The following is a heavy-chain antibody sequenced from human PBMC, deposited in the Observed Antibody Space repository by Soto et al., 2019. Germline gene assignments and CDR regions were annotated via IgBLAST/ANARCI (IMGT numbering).Heavy chain of an antibody. V-gene: IGHV4-59*01. CDR2: IYYSGST. CDR3: ARHLSEIAAAGGRFDY. D-gene: IGHD6-13*01. J-gene: IGHJ4*02. CDR1: GGSISSYY. Sequence: SETLSLTCTVSGGSISSYYWSWIRQPPGKGLEWIGYIYYSGSTNYNPSLKSRVTISVDTSKNQFSLKLSSVTAADTAVYYCARHLSEIAAAGGRFDYWGQGTLVTVSS.